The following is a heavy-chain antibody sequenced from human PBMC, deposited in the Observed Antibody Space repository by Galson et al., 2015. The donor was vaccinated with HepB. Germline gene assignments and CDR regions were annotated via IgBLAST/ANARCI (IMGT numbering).Heavy chain of an antibody. CDR2: IISIFGTA. Sequence: SVKVSCKASGGTFSSYAISWVRQAPGQGLEWMGGIISIFGTANYAQKFQGRVTITADKSTSTAYMELSSLRSEDTAVYYCARGPYSSGWSSSPHYWGQGTLVTVSS. D-gene: IGHD6-19*01. CDR3: ARGPYSSGWSSSPHY. V-gene: IGHV1-69*06. CDR1: GGTFSSYA. J-gene: IGHJ4*02.